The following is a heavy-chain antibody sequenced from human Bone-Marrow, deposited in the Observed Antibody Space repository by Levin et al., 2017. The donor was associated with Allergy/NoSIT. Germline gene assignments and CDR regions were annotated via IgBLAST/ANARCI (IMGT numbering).Heavy chain of an antibody. J-gene: IGHJ4*02. CDR3: AKKPEAKYGTTWSFHY. Sequence: GGSLRLSCVVSGFTFNTYGMHWVRQAPGKGLEWVAVISFDGSHKSHTDSVKGRFTISRDNSKDTLYLQMDSLRAEDTAVYYCAKKPEAKYGTTWSFHYWGQGTLVTVSS. D-gene: IGHD1-1*01. CDR1: GFTFNTYG. V-gene: IGHV3-30*18. CDR2: ISFDGSHK.